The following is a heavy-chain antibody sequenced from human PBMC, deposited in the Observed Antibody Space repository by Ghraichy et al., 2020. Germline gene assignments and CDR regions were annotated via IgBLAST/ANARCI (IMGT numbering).Heavy chain of an antibody. CDR1: GFNFSDYY. V-gene: IGHV3-11*01. CDR3: ARDTLKRYSSGWGGY. J-gene: IGHJ4*02. D-gene: IGHD6-19*01. Sequence: GESLNISCAASGFNFSDYYMSWIRQAPGKGLEWVSYISSSGSTIYYADSVKGRFTISRDNAKNSLYLQMNSLRAEDTAVYYCARDTLKRYSSGWGGYWGQGTLVTVSS. CDR2: ISSSGSTI.